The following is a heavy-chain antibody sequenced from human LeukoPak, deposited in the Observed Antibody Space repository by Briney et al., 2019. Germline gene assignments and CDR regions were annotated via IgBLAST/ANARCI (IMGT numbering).Heavy chain of an antibody. CDR3: AREERWITMVRGANDY. CDR1: GFTFTSYG. V-gene: IGHV3-21*06. CDR2: ISDSASHI. J-gene: IGHJ4*02. D-gene: IGHD3-10*01. Sequence: SGGSLRLSCAASGFTFTSYGMHWVRQAPGKGLEWVSSISDSASHIYYADSVKGRFATSRDNVKNSLYLQMNNLRAEDTAVYYCAREERWITMVRGANDYWGQGTLVTVSS.